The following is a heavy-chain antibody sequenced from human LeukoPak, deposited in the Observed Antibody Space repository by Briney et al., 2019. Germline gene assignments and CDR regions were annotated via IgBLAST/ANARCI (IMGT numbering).Heavy chain of an antibody. D-gene: IGHD2-21*01. CDR3: ARDGPAYSFEY. J-gene: IGHJ4*02. CDR1: GFIFSTYE. Sequence: GGSLRLSCAASGFIFSTYEMHWVRQAPGEGLEWVSYISTSGSTIYYADSVKGRFIFSRDNARNSLFLQMNRLRAEDTAVYYCARDGPAYSFEYWGQGTLVTVSS. CDR2: ISTSGSTI. V-gene: IGHV3-48*03.